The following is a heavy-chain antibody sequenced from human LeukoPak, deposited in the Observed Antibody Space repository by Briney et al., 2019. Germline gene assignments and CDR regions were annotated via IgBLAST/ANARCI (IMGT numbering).Heavy chain of an antibody. J-gene: IGHJ4*02. V-gene: IGHV4-4*02. D-gene: IGHD3-3*01. Sequence: SETLSLTCAVSGGSISSSNWWSWVRQPPGKGLEWIGEIYHSGSTNYNPSFKSRVTISIDTSKNQFSLKLSSVTAADTAVYYCASPSFWSGYYAGDYWGQGTLVTVSS. CDR3: ASPSFWSGYYAGDY. CDR1: GGSISSSNW. CDR2: IYHSGST.